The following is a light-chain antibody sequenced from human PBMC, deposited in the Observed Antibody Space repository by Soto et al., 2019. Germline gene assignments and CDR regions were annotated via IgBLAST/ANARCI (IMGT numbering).Light chain of an antibody. V-gene: IGLV1-40*01. Sequence: QSVLTQPPSVSGAPGQRVSISCTGSSSNIGAGYGVHWYHQLPGTAPKLLIFGNNKRPSGVPDRFSGSKSGTSASLGITGLQAEDEADYYCQSYDSSLNGYVFGTGTKVTVL. CDR1: SSNIGAGYG. CDR3: QSYDSSLNGYV. J-gene: IGLJ1*01. CDR2: GNN.